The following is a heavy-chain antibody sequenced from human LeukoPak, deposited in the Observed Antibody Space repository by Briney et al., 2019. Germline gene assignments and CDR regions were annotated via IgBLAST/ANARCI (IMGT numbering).Heavy chain of an antibody. D-gene: IGHD2-2*01. Sequence: GESLKISCKGSGYSFTSYWIGWVRHMPGKGLEWMGIIYPGDSDTRYSPSFQGQVTISADKSISTAYLQWSSLKASDTAMYYCARLGTLGCSSTSCYPYFDYWGQGTLVTVSS. CDR3: ARLGTLGCSSTSCYPYFDY. V-gene: IGHV5-51*01. J-gene: IGHJ4*02. CDR1: GYSFTSYW. CDR2: IYPGDSDT.